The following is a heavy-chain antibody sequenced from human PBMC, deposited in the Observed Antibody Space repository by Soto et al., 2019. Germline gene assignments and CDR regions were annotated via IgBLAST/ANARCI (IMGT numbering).Heavy chain of an antibody. CDR1: GFNFSMYW. CDR2: INDDGIST. CDR3: TRGPRSTSTGTGAF. V-gene: IGHV3-74*01. D-gene: IGHD1-1*01. Sequence: GGSLRLSCAPSGFNFSMYWMHWVRHVQGKTPEWVSRINDDGISTNYADSAKGRFTISRDNAKNTLYLQMNALRVEDTAVYYCTRGPRSTSTGTGAFWGQGTLVTVSS. J-gene: IGHJ4*02.